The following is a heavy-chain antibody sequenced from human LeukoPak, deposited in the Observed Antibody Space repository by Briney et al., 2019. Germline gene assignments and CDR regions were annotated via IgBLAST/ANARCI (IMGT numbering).Heavy chain of an antibody. CDR1: GGSISSYY. D-gene: IGHD3-16*01. CDR2: IYYSGST. Sequence: SETLSLTCTVSGGSISSYYWSWIRQPPGKGLEWIGYIYYSGSTNYNPSLKSRVTMSVDTSKNQFSLKLSSVTAADTAVYYCARGGIFYSGMDVWGQGTAVTVSS. J-gene: IGHJ6*02. CDR3: ARGGIFYSGMDV. V-gene: IGHV4-59*08.